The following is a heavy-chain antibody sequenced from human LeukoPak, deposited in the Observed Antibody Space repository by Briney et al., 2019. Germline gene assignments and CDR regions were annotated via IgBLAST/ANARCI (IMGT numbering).Heavy chain of an antibody. J-gene: IGHJ3*02. CDR1: GGSISSCY. V-gene: IGHV4-59*01. CDR3: ARHSSSWPNDAFDI. Sequence: PSETLSLTCTVSGGSISSCYWSWIRQPPGKGLEWIGYIYYSGSTNYNPSLKSRVTISVDTSKNQFSLKLSSVTAADTAVYYCARHSSSWPNDAFDIWGQGTMVTVSS. CDR2: IYYSGST. D-gene: IGHD6-13*01.